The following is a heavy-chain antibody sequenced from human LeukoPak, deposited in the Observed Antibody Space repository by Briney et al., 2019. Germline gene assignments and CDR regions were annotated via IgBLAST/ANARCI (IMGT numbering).Heavy chain of an antibody. CDR2: IYYSESA. J-gene: IGHJ4*02. D-gene: IGHD6-19*01. CDR3: AKAQKYTSDLEY. Sequence: SETLSLTCTVSGDSVSNYYWSWIRQPPGKRLEWIGCIYYSESATYNPSLKSRVTISLDTSKNQFFLKLSSVTAVDTAVYYCAKAQKYTSDLEYWGQGILVTVSS. CDR1: GDSVSNYY. V-gene: IGHV4-59*02.